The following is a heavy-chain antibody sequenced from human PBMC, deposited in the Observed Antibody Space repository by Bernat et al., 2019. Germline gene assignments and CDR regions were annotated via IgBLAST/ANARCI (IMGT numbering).Heavy chain of an antibody. V-gene: IGHV3-30-3*01. CDR2: ISYDGSNK. D-gene: IGHD1-26*01. CDR3: ARGVGRYYYYGMDV. CDR1: GFTFSSYA. Sequence: QVQLVESGGGVVQPGRSLRLSCAASGFTFSSYAMHWVRQAPGKGLEWVAVISYDGSNKYYADSVKGRFTISRDNSKNTLYLQMNSLRAEDTAVYYCARGVGRYYYYGMDVWGQGTTVTVSS. J-gene: IGHJ6*02.